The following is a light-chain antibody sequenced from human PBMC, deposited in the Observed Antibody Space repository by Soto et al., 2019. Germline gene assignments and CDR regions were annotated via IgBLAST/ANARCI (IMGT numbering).Light chain of an antibody. CDR3: CSYAGSSTFV. CDR1: SSDLGSYNL. J-gene: IGLJ1*01. V-gene: IGLV2-23*01. CDR2: EGS. Sequence: QSVLTQPASVSGSPGQSITLSCTGTSSDLGSYNLVSWYQQHPGKAPKLMIYEGSKRPSGVSCRFSGSKSGNTASLTISGLQTEDEADYYCCSYAGSSTFVFGTGTKVTVL.